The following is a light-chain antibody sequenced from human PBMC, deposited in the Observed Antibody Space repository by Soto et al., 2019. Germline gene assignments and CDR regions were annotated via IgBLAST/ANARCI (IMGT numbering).Light chain of an antibody. CDR1: SSDVGGYNY. Sequence: QSALTQPASVSGSPGQSITISCTGTSSDVGGYNYVSWYQLHPGKAPKLIIYEVSNRPSGVSNRFSGSKSGNTASLTISGLQAEDEADYYCSSYTSRTAYVFGTGTKLTVL. V-gene: IGLV2-14*01. J-gene: IGLJ1*01. CDR3: SSYTSRTAYV. CDR2: EVS.